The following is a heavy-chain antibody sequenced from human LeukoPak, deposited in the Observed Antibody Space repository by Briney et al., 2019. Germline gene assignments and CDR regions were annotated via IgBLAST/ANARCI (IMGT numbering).Heavy chain of an antibody. J-gene: IGHJ6*02. CDR1: GYTFTSYD. CDR3: ARGQVYSSSWGDYYYGMDV. V-gene: IGHV1-8*01. Sequence: ASVKVSCKASGYTFTSYDINWVRQATGQGLERKGWMNPNSGNTGYAQKFQGRVTMTRNTSISTAYMELSSLRSEDTAVYYCARGQVYSSSWGDYYYGMDVWGQGTTVTVSS. D-gene: IGHD6-13*01. CDR2: MNPNSGNT.